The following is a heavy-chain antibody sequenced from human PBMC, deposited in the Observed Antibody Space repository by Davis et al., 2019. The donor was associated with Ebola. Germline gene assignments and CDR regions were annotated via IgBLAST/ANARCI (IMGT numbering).Heavy chain of an antibody. CDR2: IRSKTNNYAT. CDR1: GFNFSAST. D-gene: IGHD1-26*01. J-gene: IGHJ5*02. CDR3: TAMLVATNGVAP. Sequence: GESLKISCAASGFNFSASTMQWVRQASGKGLEWVGRIRSKTNNYATAYATSVKDRFTISRDDSKNTAYLQMSSLKTDDTAVYYCTAMLVATNGVAPWGQGTLVTVSS. V-gene: IGHV3-73*01.